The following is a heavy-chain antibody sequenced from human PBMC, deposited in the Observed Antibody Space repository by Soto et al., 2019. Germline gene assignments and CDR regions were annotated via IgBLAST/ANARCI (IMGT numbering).Heavy chain of an antibody. CDR2: IYYSGST. Sequence: SETLSLSCTVSGGSISSYYWNWIRQPPGKGLEWIGYIYYSGSTNYNPSLKSRVTISLDTSKNQFSLKLSSVTAADTAVYYCASSNIAAAGFYYYGMDVLGRGTTVTSP. D-gene: IGHD6-13*01. CDR3: ASSNIAAAGFYYYGMDV. V-gene: IGHV4-59*01. CDR1: GGSISSYY. J-gene: IGHJ6*02.